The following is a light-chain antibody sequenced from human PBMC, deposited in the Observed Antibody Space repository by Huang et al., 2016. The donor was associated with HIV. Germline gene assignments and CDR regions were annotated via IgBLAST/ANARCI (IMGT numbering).Light chain of an antibody. Sequence: IQMTQSPTSLSASVGDRVSIVCRASQSISNYLNWYQQKPGQAPKLLISSASTLHSGVPARFSGSGSGTEFTLTIRGLQLDDFATYYCQQSYSALSSFGPGTRL. CDR1: QSISNY. V-gene: IGKV1-39*01. CDR2: SAS. J-gene: IGKJ5*01. CDR3: QQSYSALSS.